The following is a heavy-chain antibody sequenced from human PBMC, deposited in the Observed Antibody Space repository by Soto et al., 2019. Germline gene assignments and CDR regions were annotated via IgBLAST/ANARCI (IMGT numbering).Heavy chain of an antibody. J-gene: IGHJ6*03. CDR2: INPNSGGT. CDR1: GYTFTGYY. Sequence: ASVKVSCKASGYTFTGYYMHWVRQAPGQGLEWMGWINPNSGGTNYAQKFQGWVTMTRDTSISTAYMELSRLRSDDTAVYYCAGGKLEQAYYYYMDVWGKGTTVTVSS. V-gene: IGHV1-2*04. D-gene: IGHD1-1*01. CDR3: AGGKLEQAYYYYMDV.